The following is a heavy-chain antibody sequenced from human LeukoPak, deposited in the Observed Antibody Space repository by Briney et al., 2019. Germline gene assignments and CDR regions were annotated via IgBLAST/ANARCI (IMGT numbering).Heavy chain of an antibody. CDR3: AKGIVGVIATNYFDY. J-gene: IGHJ4*02. D-gene: IGHD3-22*01. CDR1: GGSFSGYY. CDR2: ISGSGINT. Sequence: ETLSLTCAVYGGSFSGYYWSWIRQPPGKGLEWVSAISGSGINTYYADSVKGRFTISRDNSKNTLYLQMNSLRAEDTAAYFCAKGIVGVIATNYFDYWGQGTLVTVSS. V-gene: IGHV3-23*01.